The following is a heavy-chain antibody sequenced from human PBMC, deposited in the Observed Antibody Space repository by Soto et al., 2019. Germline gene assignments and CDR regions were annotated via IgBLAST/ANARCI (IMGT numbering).Heavy chain of an antibody. J-gene: IGHJ6*02. D-gene: IGHD5-12*01. V-gene: IGHV3-53*01. CDR2: IYSGGST. Sequence: GGSLRLSCAASGFTVSSNYMSWVRQAPGKGLEWVSVIYSGGSTYYAGSVKGRFTISRDNSKNTLYLQMNSLRAEDTAVYYCARDRGGYDDYYYYGMDVWGQGTTVTVSS. CDR3: ARDRGGYDDYYYYGMDV. CDR1: GFTVSSNY.